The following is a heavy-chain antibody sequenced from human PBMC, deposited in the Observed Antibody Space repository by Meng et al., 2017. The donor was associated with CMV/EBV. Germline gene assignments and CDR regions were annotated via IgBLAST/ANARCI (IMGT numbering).Heavy chain of an antibody. Sequence: SVKVSCKASGGTFSSYAISWVRQAPGQGLEWMGGIIPIFGTANYAQKFQGRVTITTYESTSTAYMELSSLRSEDTAVYYCARVDRYNWNDVGAFDIWGQGTMVTVSS. J-gene: IGHJ3*02. CDR2: IIPIFGTA. CDR3: ARVDRYNWNDVGAFDI. CDR1: GGTFSSYA. V-gene: IGHV1-69*05. D-gene: IGHD1-1*01.